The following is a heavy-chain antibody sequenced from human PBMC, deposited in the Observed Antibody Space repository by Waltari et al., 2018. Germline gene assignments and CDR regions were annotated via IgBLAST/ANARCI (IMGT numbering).Heavy chain of an antibody. J-gene: IGHJ4*02. Sequence: EVQFVQSGAEVKKPGESLRISCQVSGYIFSNYWISWVRQMPGKGREWMGGIDPSDPYIDYSPSFEGHVTISTDRSITTAYLQWSSLRASDSAMYYCARHISGNRYAIDYWGQGTLVTVSS. CDR2: IDPSDPYI. CDR3: ARHISGNRYAIDY. CDR1: GYIFSNYW. V-gene: IGHV5-10-1*03. D-gene: IGHD3-3*02.